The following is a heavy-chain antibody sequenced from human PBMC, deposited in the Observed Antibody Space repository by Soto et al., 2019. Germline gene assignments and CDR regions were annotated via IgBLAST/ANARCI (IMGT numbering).Heavy chain of an antibody. J-gene: IGHJ4*02. V-gene: IGHV3-30*18. Sequence: ESGGGVVQTGTSLRLSCAASGFTFSSYGMHWVRQVPGKGLEWVALISYDGSDKYYADSVKGRFTISRDNSNNTLYLQMNNLRAEDTAVYYCAKDNTHCSGGSCYGCDYWGQGTLVTVSS. CDR2: ISYDGSDK. CDR3: AKDNTHCSGGSCYGCDY. D-gene: IGHD2-15*01. CDR1: GFTFSSYG.